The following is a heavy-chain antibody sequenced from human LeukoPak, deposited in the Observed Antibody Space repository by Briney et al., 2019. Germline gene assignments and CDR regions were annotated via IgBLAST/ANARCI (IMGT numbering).Heavy chain of an antibody. CDR1: GFTFSSYW. CDR3: AMHYGYYYYYMDV. Sequence: GGSLRLSCAASGFTFSSYWMHWVRQAPGRGLVWVSRINSDGSSASYADSVKGRFTISRDNAKNTLYLQMNSLRAEDTAVYYCAMHYGYYYYYMDVWGKGTTVTVSS. CDR2: INSDGSSA. J-gene: IGHJ6*03. V-gene: IGHV3-74*01. D-gene: IGHD4-17*01.